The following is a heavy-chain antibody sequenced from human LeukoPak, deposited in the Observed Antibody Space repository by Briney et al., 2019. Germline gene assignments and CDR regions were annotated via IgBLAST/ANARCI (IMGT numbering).Heavy chain of an antibody. CDR3: APQPHSSGPSPH. D-gene: IGHD3-22*01. Sequence: SETLSLTCAVYGGSFSGYCWSWIRQPPGKGLEWVGETNHSGSTTYNPSLKSRVTISVDTSKNQFSLKLSSVTAADTAVYYCAPQPHSSGPSPHWGQGTLVTVSS. J-gene: IGHJ1*01. V-gene: IGHV4-34*01. CDR2: TNHSGST. CDR1: GGSFSGYC.